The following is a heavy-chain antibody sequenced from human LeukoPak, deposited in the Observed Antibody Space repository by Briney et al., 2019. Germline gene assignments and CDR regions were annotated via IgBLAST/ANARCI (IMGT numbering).Heavy chain of an antibody. CDR1: GDSINSYY. V-gene: IGHV4-59*08. CDR3: ARRNDWHDA. J-gene: IGHJ5*02. Sequence: VKPSETLSLTCTVSGDSINSYYWSWIRQPPGKGLEWIGYIYSSGSANYNPSLKSRVTMSVDTSKNQFSLKLSSATAADTAVYYCARRNDWHDAWGQGTLVTVSS. CDR2: IYSSGSA.